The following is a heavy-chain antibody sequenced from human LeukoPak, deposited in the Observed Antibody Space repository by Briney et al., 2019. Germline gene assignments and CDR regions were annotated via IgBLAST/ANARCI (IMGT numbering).Heavy chain of an antibody. J-gene: IGHJ6*02. CDR1: GGSISGYF. V-gene: IGHV4-59*08. CDR2: IYYTGST. CDR3: ARHDPVGHFLRGMDV. Sequence: SETLSLTCAVSGGSISGYFWSWSRQPPGKGLEWIGYIYYTGSTIYNPSLRSRVTMSVDVSKNQFSLDLTSVTAADAAVYYCARHDPVGHFLRGMDVWGQGTTVTVSS. D-gene: IGHD2/OR15-2a*01.